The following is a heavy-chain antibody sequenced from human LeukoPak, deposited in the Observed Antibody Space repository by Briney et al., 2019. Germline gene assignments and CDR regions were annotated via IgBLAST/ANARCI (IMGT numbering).Heavy chain of an antibody. Sequence: GRSLRLSCAASGFTFSSYAMHWVRQAPGKGLEWVAVISYDGSNKYYADSVKGRFTISRDNSENTLYLQMNSLRAEDTALYYCARGPYGSDILTGYYNNWGQGTLVTVSS. V-gene: IGHV3-30*04. CDR3: ARGPYGSDILTGYYNN. CDR1: GFTFSSYA. CDR2: ISYDGSNK. D-gene: IGHD3-9*01. J-gene: IGHJ4*02.